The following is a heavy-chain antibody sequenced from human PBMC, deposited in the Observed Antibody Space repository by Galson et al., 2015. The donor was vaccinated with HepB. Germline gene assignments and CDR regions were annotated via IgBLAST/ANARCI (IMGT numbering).Heavy chain of an antibody. CDR3: ARERTGGWTRGALDY. Sequence: SLRLSCAASGFTFSSYGMHWVRQAPGKGLEWVAVIWYDGSNKYYADSVKGRFTISRDNSKNTLYLQMNSLRAEDTAVYYCARERTGGWTRGALDYWGQGTLVTVSS. CDR2: IWYDGSNK. D-gene: IGHD6-19*01. V-gene: IGHV3-33*08. CDR1: GFTFSSYG. J-gene: IGHJ4*02.